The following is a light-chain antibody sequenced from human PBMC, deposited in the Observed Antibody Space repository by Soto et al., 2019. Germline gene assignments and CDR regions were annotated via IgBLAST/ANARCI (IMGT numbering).Light chain of an antibody. CDR3: AAWDDSLNARV. CDR1: SSNIGSNT. J-gene: IGLJ3*02. CDR2: KSN. V-gene: IGLV1-44*01. Sequence: QSVLTQPPSASATPGQRVTISCSGSSSNIGSNTVNWYQQLPGTAPKLLIYKSNQRPSGVPDRFSGSKSGTSASLAISGLQSEDEADYYCAAWDDSLNARVFGGGTKLTVL.